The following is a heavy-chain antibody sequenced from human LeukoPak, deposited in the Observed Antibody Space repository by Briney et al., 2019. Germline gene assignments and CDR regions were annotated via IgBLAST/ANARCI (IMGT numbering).Heavy chain of an antibody. V-gene: IGHV1-2*02. Sequence: ASVKVSCKASGYTFSDYYIHWVRQAPGQGLEWMGWINPNGDGRNYAQKFQGRVTMTWDTSMSTAYMALSSLTSDDTAVFFCARTPMGGHFYMDVWGKGTAVIVSS. CDR3: ARTPMGGHFYMDV. D-gene: IGHD1-26*01. J-gene: IGHJ6*03. CDR1: GYTFSDYY. CDR2: INPNGDGR.